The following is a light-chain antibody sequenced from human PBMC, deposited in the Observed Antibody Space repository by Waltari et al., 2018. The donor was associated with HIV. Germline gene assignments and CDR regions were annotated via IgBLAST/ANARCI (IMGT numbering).Light chain of an antibody. V-gene: IGLV2-11*01. J-gene: IGLJ2*01. CDR1: SRDVGGYNY. CDR2: DAS. Sequence: QSALTQPRSVSGSPGQSVTISCTGTSRDVGGYNYVSWYQQHPGKAPKLMIYDASKRPSGVPYRFSGSKSCNTASLTISGLQAEDEADYYCCSYAGDYTFVLFGGGTKLTVL. CDR3: CSYAGDYTFVL.